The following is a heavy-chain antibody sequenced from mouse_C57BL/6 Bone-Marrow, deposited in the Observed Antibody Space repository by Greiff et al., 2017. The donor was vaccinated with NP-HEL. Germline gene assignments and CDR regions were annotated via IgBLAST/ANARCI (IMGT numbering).Heavy chain of an antibody. D-gene: IGHD1-1*02. CDR1: GFTFSDYG. CDR3: ARGWFFFAY. CDR2: ISSGSSTI. Sequence: EVKLVESGGGLVKPGGSLKLSCAASGFTFSDYGMHWVRQAPEKGLEWVAYISSGSSTIYYAGTVKGRCTLSRDNAKNTRFLQMTSLRSEDTAMYYCARGWFFFAYWGQGTLVTVSA. V-gene: IGHV5-17*01. J-gene: IGHJ3*01.